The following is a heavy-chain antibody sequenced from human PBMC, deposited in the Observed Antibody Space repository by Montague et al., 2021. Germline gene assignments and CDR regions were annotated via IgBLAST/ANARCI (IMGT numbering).Heavy chain of an antibody. CDR3: ARGWQKRFDP. CDR1: GDSVSGNDAT. J-gene: IGHJ5*02. CDR2: TYYRSKWYN. D-gene: IGHD5-24*01. Sequence: CAISGDSVSGNDATWNWIRQSPSRGLEWLGRTYYRSKWYNEYAIPVKSRITVNPDTSKNQFSLLLNSVTPEDTAVYYCARGWQKRFDPWGQGTLVTVSS. V-gene: IGHV6-1*01.